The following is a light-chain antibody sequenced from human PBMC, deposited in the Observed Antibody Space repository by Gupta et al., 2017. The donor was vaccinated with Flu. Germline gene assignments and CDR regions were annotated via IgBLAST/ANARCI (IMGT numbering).Light chain of an antibody. Sequence: PSSLSASVGDRVTITCRASQSISSYLNWYQQKPGKAPKLLIYAASSLQSGVPSRFSGSGSGTDLTLTISSLQPEDFATYYCQQSYSTPRTFGQGTKVEIK. CDR2: AAS. J-gene: IGKJ1*01. V-gene: IGKV1-39*01. CDR3: QQSYSTPRT. CDR1: QSISSY.